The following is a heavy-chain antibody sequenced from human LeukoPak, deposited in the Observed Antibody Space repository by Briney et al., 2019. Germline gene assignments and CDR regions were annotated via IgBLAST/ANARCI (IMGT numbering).Heavy chain of an antibody. CDR1: GFTFSSYV. V-gene: IGHV4-34*01. Sequence: KSGGSLRLSCAASGFTFSSYVMSWIRQPPGKGLEWIGEINHSGSTNYNPSLKSRVTISVDTSKNQFSLKLSSVTAADTAVYYCARAGPPIRYYYGSGSQYYYYYMDVWGKGTTVTVSS. J-gene: IGHJ6*03. CDR2: INHSGST. D-gene: IGHD3-10*01. CDR3: ARAGPPIRYYYGSGSQYYYYYMDV.